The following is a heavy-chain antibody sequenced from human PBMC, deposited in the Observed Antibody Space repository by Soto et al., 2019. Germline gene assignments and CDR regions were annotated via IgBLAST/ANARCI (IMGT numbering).Heavy chain of an antibody. V-gene: IGHV1-69*06. D-gene: IGHD2-2*02. CDR3: VRRQRRTEVDQLLYGY. CDR1: GGPFSSYA. J-gene: IGHJ4*02. CDR2: IIPIFGTA. Sequence: ASVKVSCKASGGPFSSYAISWVRQAPGQGLEWMGGIIPIFGTANYAQKFQGRVTITADKSTSTAYMELIILRSEDTAVYYSVRRQRRTEVDQLLYGYWGQGTLVTVSS.